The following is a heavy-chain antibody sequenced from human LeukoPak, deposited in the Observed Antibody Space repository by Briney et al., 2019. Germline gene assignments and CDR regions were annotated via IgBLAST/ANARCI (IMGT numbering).Heavy chain of an antibody. CDR1: GFTLRNYA. Sequence: GGSLRPSCAASGFTLRNYAMHWVRQAPGKGLEWVAVISSDGSNKYYADSVKGRFTISRDNSKNTLYLQMNTLRAETPASYSCPSHYDTSGYHYFDFWGEGPLVTVS. CDR3: PSHYDTSGYHYFDF. D-gene: IGHD3-22*01. V-gene: IGHV3-30-3*01. CDR2: ISSDGSNK. J-gene: IGHJ4*02.